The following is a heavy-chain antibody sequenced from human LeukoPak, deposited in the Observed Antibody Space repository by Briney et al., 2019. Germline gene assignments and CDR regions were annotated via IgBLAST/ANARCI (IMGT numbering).Heavy chain of an antibody. Sequence: PGGSLRLSCAASGLTFSNFPMHWVRQAPGKGLEWVALIQDDGATTNYVDSVRGRFTISRDNSKSTVYLQMNSLRAEDTAVYYCAKREYNWNFIDYWGQGTLVTVSS. J-gene: IGHJ4*02. V-gene: IGHV3-30*02. CDR2: IQDDGATT. D-gene: IGHD1-7*01. CDR3: AKREYNWNFIDY. CDR1: GLTFSNFP.